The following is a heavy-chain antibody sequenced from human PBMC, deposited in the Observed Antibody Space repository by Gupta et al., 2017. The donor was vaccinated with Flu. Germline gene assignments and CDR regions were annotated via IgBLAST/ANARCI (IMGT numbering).Heavy chain of an antibody. CDR1: GYTLTGYY. D-gene: IGHD3-16*01. V-gene: IGHV1-2*04. Sequence: QVQLVQSGAEVKKPGASVKVSCKASGYTLTGYYMHWVRQAPGQGLEWMGWINPNSGGTNYAQKFQGWVTMTRDTSISTAYMELRRLRSDDTAVYYCARDPVPSFGGKAPTVSDNWFDPWGQGTLVTVSS. J-gene: IGHJ5*02. CDR3: ARDPVPSFGGKAPTVSDNWFDP. CDR2: INPNSGGT.